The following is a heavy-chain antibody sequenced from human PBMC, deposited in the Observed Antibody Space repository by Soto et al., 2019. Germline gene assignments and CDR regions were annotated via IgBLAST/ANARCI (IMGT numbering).Heavy chain of an antibody. CDR1: GFNFNSYT. CDR3: ARDGGGAATRSFDY. J-gene: IGHJ4*02. V-gene: IGHV3-21*01. CDR2: ISSSSSYI. Sequence: GGSLRLSCAASGFNFNSYTINWVRQAPGKRLEWLSSISSSSSYIYYADSVKGRFTISRDNAKNSLYLQMNSLRAEDTAVYYCARDGGGAATRSFDYWGQGTLVTVSS. D-gene: IGHD3-16*01.